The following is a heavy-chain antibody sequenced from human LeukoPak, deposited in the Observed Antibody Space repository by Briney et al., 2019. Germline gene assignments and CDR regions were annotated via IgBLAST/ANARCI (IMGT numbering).Heavy chain of an antibody. CDR3: AREGITMIV. V-gene: IGHV4-59*12. CDR2: IYHSGNT. J-gene: IGHJ4*02. Sequence: SETLSLTCAVSGGSISSYYWSWIRQSPGKGLEWIAYIYHSGNTNYNPSFKSRVTISVDTSKNQFSLKLSSVTAADTAVYYCAREGITMIVWGQGTLVTVSS. D-gene: IGHD3-22*01. CDR1: GGSISSYY.